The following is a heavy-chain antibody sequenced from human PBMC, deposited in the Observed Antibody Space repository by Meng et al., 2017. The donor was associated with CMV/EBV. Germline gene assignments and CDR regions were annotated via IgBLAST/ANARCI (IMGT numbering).Heavy chain of an antibody. CDR1: GGSFSGYY. D-gene: IGHD3-10*01. J-gene: IGHJ5*02. CDR2: INHSVST. CDR3: ARGRHYYGSGSYSKAHNWFDP. Sequence: GSLRLSCAVYGGSFSGYYWSWIRQPPGKGLEWIGEINHSVSTNYNPSLKSRVTISVETSKNQFSLKLSSVTAADTAVYYCARGRHYYGSGSYSKAHNWFDPWGQGTLVTVSS. V-gene: IGHV4-34*01.